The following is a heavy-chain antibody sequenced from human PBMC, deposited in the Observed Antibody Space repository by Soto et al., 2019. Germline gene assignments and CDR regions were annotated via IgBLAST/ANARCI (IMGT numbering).Heavy chain of an antibody. J-gene: IGHJ4*02. D-gene: IGHD3-16*01. Sequence: ASVKVSCKASGYTFTSYGISWVRQAPGQGLEWMGWISAYNGNTNYAQKLQGRVTISVDRSNNQFSLELRFLTAADTAVYYCAREAPGGGQIDNWGQGTLVTVSS. CDR3: AREAPGGGQIDN. V-gene: IGHV1-18*01. CDR1: GYTFTSYG. CDR2: ISAYNGNT.